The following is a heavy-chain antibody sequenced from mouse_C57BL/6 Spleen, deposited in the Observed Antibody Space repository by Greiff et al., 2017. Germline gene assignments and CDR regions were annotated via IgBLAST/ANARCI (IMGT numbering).Heavy chain of an antibody. Sequence: QVQLQQSGAELVRPGTSVKVSCKASGYAFTNYLIEWVKQRPGQGLEWIGVINPGSGGTNYNEKFKGKATLTADKSSSTAYMQLSSLTSEDSAVYFCARSRGSITTVVAPFGYWGQGTTLTVSS. CDR2: INPGSGGT. CDR1: GYAFTNYL. D-gene: IGHD1-1*01. J-gene: IGHJ2*01. CDR3: ARSRGSITTVVAPFGY. V-gene: IGHV1-54*01.